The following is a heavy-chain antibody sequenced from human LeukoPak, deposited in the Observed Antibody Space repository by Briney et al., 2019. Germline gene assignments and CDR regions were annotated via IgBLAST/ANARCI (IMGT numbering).Heavy chain of an antibody. J-gene: IGHJ4*02. CDR3: AKAHDNCGGDCSPLDYNDY. Sequence: GESLRLSCAASGFTFSSYATTWVRQAPGKGLEWVSAMNGRGLTTYYADSVKGRFTISRDNSKNTLYLHMNSLRAEDTAVYYCAKAHDNCGGDCSPLDYNDYWGQGTLVTVSS. CDR2: MNGRGLTT. V-gene: IGHV3-23*01. D-gene: IGHD2-21*02. CDR1: GFTFSSYA.